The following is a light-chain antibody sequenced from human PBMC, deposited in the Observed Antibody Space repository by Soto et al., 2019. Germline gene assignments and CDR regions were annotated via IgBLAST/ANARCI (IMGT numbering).Light chain of an antibody. CDR3: QQYGSSPFT. J-gene: IGKJ3*01. CDR1: QSVTINY. Sequence: EIVLTQSPGTLSLSPGERATLSCRASQSVTINYLAWYQQKPGQAPRLLVYGASTRATVIPDRFSGSGSGTDFTLTISRLEPEDFAVYYCQQYGSSPFTFGPGTKVDIK. V-gene: IGKV3-20*01. CDR2: GAS.